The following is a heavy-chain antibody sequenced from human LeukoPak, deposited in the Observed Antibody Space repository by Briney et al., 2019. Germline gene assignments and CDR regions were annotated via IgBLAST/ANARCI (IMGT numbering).Heavy chain of an antibody. CDR2: INHSGST. J-gene: IGHJ4*02. CDR3: ARHEKGRSSGWSRSFPFDY. CDR1: GGSFSGYY. Sequence: SETLSLTCAVYGGSFSGYYWSWIRQPPGKGLEWIGEINHSGSTNYNPSLKSRVTISVDTSKNQFSLKLSSVTAADTAVYYCARHEKGRSSGWSRSFPFDYWGQGTLVTVSS. V-gene: IGHV4-34*01. D-gene: IGHD6-19*01.